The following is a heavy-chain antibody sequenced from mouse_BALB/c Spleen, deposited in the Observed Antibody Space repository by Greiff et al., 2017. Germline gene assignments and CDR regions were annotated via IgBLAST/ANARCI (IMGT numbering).Heavy chain of an antibody. J-gene: IGHJ2*01. Sequence: QVQLKESGAELMKPGASVKISCKATGYTFSSYWIEWVKQRPGHGLEWIGEILPGSGSTNYNEKFKGKATFTADTSSNTAYMQLSSLTSEDSAVYYCARHYYGYEYYFDYWGQGTTLTVSS. CDR1: GYTFSSYW. V-gene: IGHV1-9*01. CDR2: ILPGSGST. D-gene: IGHD1-2*01. CDR3: ARHYYGYEYYFDY.